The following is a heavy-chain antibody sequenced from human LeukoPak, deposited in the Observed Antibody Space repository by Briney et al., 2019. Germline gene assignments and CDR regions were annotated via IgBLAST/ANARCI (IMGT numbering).Heavy chain of an antibody. CDR1: GGTFSSYG. J-gene: IGHJ5*02. V-gene: IGHV1-18*01. CDR3: ARDRGIAEADSFDP. CDR2: IDTYSGKT. Sequence: ASVKVSCKASGGTFSSYGVSWVRQAPGQGLEWMGWIDTYSGKTNYAQKFQGRVTMTSDTSTSTAYMELRSLRSDDTAVYYCARDRGIAEADSFDPWGQGTLVTVSS. D-gene: IGHD6-13*01.